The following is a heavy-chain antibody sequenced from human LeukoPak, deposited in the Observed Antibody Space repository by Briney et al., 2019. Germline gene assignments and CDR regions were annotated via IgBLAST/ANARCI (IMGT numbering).Heavy chain of an antibody. Sequence: GGSLRLSCAASGFTFSSYAMSWVRQAPGKGLEWVSAISGSGGSTYYADSVKGRFTISRDNAKKSLYLQVNSLRAEDTAVYYCARAAEAVAGTGYWGQGTLVTVSS. CDR1: GFTFSSYA. V-gene: IGHV3-23*01. CDR2: ISGSGGST. J-gene: IGHJ4*02. D-gene: IGHD6-19*01. CDR3: ARAAEAVAGTGY.